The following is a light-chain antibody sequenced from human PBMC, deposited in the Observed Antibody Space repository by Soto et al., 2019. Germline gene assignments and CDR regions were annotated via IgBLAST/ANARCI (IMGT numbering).Light chain of an antibody. CDR3: QQTYSTPRT. V-gene: IGKV1-39*01. Sequence: DIEVTQSPSSLSASVGDRVAITCRSSRSISRYLNWYQQKPGKAPKLLIYSASSLQSGVPSRFSGSGSGSDFTLTINSLQPEDLATYYCQQTYSTPRTFGQGTKVDIK. CDR2: SAS. J-gene: IGKJ1*01. CDR1: RSISRY.